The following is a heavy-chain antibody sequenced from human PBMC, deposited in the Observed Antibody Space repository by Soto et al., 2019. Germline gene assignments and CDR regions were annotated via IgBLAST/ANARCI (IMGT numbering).Heavy chain of an antibody. J-gene: IGHJ5*02. CDR2: IIPILGIA. CDR1: GGTFSSYT. D-gene: IGHD3-10*01. Sequence: QVQLVQSGAEVKKPGSSVKVSCKASGGTFSSYTISWVRQAPGQGLEWMGRIIPILGIANYAQKFQGRVTITADNSTSTAYMELSSLRSEDTAVDYCAREGYGSGNWWFDPWGQGTLFTVS. V-gene: IGHV1-69*08. CDR3: AREGYGSGNWWFDP.